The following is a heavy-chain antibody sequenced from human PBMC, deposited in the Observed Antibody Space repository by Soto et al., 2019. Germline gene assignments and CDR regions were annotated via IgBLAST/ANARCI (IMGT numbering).Heavy chain of an antibody. CDR1: GGSISSSSYY. CDR2: IYYSGST. V-gene: IGHV4-39*01. CDR3: ATEYYDFWSGSQYYFDY. J-gene: IGHJ4*02. Sequence: SETLSLTCTVSGGSISSSSYYWGWIRQPPGKGLEWIGSIYYSGSTYYNPSLKSRVTISVDTSKNQFSLKLSSVTAADTAVYYCATEYYDFWSGSQYYFDYWGQGTLVTVS. D-gene: IGHD3-3*01.